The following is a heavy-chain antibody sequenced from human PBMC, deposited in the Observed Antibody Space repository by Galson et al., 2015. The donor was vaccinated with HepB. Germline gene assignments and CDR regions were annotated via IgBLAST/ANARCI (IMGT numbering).Heavy chain of an antibody. D-gene: IGHD3-10*01. J-gene: IGHJ6*02. Sequence: SVKVSCKASGYTFTSYGISWVRQAPGQGLEWMGWISAYNGNTNYAQKLQGRVTMTTDTSTSTAYMELRSLRSDDTAVYYCARRYMVRGVIGYYYGMDVWGQGTTVTVS. V-gene: IGHV1-18*01. CDR2: ISAYNGNT. CDR1: GYTFTSYG. CDR3: ARRYMVRGVIGYYYGMDV.